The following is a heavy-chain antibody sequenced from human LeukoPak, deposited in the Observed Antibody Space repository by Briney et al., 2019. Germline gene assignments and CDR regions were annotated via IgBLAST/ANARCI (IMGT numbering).Heavy chain of an antibody. J-gene: IGHJ4*02. D-gene: IGHD4-23*01. Sequence: GRTLRLSCAASGFTFSNAWMSWVRQAPGKGLEWVGRIIIKTDGGTTDYAAPVKGRFTISRDYSKNTLYLQMNSLRAEDTAVYYCARDSGGNTDYWGQGTLVTVSS. CDR2: IIIKTDGGTT. CDR3: ARDSGGNTDY. CDR1: GFTFSNAW. V-gene: IGHV3-15*01.